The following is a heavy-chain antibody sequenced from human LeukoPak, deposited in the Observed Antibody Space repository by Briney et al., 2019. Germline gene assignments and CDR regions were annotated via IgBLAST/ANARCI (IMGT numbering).Heavy chain of an antibody. CDR2: IWYDGSDK. J-gene: IGHJ4*02. CDR1: EFTFSSYG. D-gene: IGHD3-10*01. V-gene: IGHV3-33*08. CDR3: ARGRVVIPEGPDY. Sequence: GGSLRLSCAASEFTFSSYGMHWVRQAPGKGLEWVALIWYDGSDKYYADSVKGQFTISRDNSKNTLHLQMNSLRAEDTAVYYCARGRVVIPEGPDYWGQGTLVTVSS.